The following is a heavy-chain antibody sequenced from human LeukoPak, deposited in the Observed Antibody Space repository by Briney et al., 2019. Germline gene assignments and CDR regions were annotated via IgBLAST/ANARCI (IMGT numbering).Heavy chain of an antibody. V-gene: IGHV4-34*01. CDR3: ARGTRPSYYDFWSCYWED. CDR1: GGSFSGYY. Sequence: SETLSLTCAVSGGSFSGYYWSWIRQPPGKGLEWIGEINHSGSTNYNQPLKSRVTISVDTSKNQFSLKLSSVTAADTAVCYCARGTRPSYYDFWSCYWEDWGQGTLVTVSS. J-gene: IGHJ4*02. D-gene: IGHD3-3*01. CDR2: INHSGST.